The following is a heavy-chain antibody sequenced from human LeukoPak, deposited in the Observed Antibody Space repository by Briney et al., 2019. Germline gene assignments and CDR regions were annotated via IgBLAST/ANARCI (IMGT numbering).Heavy chain of an antibody. V-gene: IGHV1-69*10. Sequence: SVKVSCKASGYTFTSYGISWVRQAPGQGLEWMGWIIPIFGIANYAQKFQGRVTITADKSTSTAYMELSSLRSEDTAVYYCARGHYYDSSGPDAFDIWGQGTMVTVSS. D-gene: IGHD3-22*01. CDR1: GYTFTSYG. CDR2: IIPIFGIA. CDR3: ARGHYYDSSGPDAFDI. J-gene: IGHJ3*02.